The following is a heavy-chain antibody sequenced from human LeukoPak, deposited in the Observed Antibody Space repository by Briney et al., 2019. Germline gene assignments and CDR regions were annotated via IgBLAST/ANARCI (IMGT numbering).Heavy chain of an antibody. J-gene: IGHJ4*02. V-gene: IGHV3-30-3*01. CDR3: AREGFGLDY. CDR2: FSYDGSNK. D-gene: IGHD3-10*01. Sequence: GGSLRPSCAASGFTFSSYAMHWVRQAPGKGLEWVAVFSYDGSNKYYADSVRGRFTISRDNSKNTLYLQMNSLRPEDTAVYYCAREGFGLDYWGQGTLVTVSS. CDR1: GFTFSSYA.